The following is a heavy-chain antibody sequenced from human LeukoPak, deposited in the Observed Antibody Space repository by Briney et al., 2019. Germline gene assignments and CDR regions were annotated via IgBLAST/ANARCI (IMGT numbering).Heavy chain of an antibody. D-gene: IGHD3-22*01. CDR2: IYHSGST. CDR3: ASSARYYEWFDP. CDR1: CYSISSGYY. J-gene: IGHJ5*02. Sequence: SETLSLTCTVSCYSISSGYYWGWIRQPPGKGLEWIGSIYHSGSTYYNPSLKSRVTISVDTSKNQFSLKLSSVTAADTAVYYCASSARYYEWFDPWGQGTLVTVSS. V-gene: IGHV4-38-2*02.